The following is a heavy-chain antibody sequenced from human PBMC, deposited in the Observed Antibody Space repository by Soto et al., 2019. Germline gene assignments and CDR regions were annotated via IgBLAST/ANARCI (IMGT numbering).Heavy chain of an antibody. CDR2: IQSKTDGATT. CDR1: GFTFTNAW. J-gene: IGHJ4*02. V-gene: IGHV3-15*07. Sequence: EVHLLESGGGLEKPGGSLRLSCAASGFTFTNAWMTWIRQVPGKGLEWVGRIQSKTDGATTDHAAHVKGSFTISRDDSKNTLYLDMNSLKTEDTALYYCTTSNYYESGTYPQAPFDYWGPGTLVTVSS. D-gene: IGHD3-10*01. CDR3: TTSNYYESGTYPQAPFDY.